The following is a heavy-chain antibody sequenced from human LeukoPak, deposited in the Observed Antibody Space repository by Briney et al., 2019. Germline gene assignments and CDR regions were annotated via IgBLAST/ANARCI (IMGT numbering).Heavy chain of an antibody. CDR2: ISYDGSDK. Sequence: GGSLRLSCAASGFTFSSYGMHWVRQAPGKGLEWVALISYDGSDKYYADSVKGRFTISRDNSKNTLYLQMNSLRAEDTAVYYCAKDRGLIAYYFDYWGRGTLVTVSS. D-gene: IGHD3-16*01. CDR1: GFTFSSYG. V-gene: IGHV3-30*18. CDR3: AKDRGLIAYYFDY. J-gene: IGHJ4*02.